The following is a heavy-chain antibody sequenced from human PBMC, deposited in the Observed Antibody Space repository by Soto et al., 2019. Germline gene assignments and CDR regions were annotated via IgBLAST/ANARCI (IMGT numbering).Heavy chain of an antibody. CDR2: ISYDGSNK. Sequence: QVQLVESGGGVVQPGRSLRLSCAASGFTFSSYAMHWVRQAPGKGLEWVAVISYDGSNKYYADSVKGRFTISRDNSKNTLYLQMNSLRAEDTAVYYCARVRADCTNGVCYSNYGMDVW. CDR3: ARVRADCTNGVCYSNYGMDV. D-gene: IGHD2-8*01. V-gene: IGHV3-30-3*01. J-gene: IGHJ6*01. CDR1: GFTFSSYA.